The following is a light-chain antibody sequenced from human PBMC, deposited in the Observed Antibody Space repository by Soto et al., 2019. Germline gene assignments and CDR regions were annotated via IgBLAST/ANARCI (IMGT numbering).Light chain of an antibody. J-gene: IGKJ4*01. Sequence: EIVLTQSPVTLSLSPGDRATLSCGASQSVRSSYVAWYQQKAGLAPRLLIYDGSSRASGIPDRFSGSGSGTDFTLTIGRLEPEDFAVYYCQQYDNSAPLSFGGGTKVDIK. CDR2: DGS. V-gene: IGKV3D-20*01. CDR1: QSVRSSY. CDR3: QQYDNSAPLS.